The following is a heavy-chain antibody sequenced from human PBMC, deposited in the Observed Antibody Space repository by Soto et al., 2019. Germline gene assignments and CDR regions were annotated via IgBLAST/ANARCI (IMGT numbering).Heavy chain of an antibody. Sequence: QVQLVQSGAEVKKPGASVKVSCKASGYTFTSYGISWVRQAPGQGLEWMGWISAYNGNTNNAQKLQGRVTMTTDTSTSTAYMEQRSLRSDDTAVYYCARDGHCTNGVCYDWYFDLWGRGTLVTVSS. CDR2: ISAYNGNT. D-gene: IGHD2-8*01. V-gene: IGHV1-18*01. CDR3: ARDGHCTNGVCYDWYFDL. J-gene: IGHJ2*01. CDR1: GYTFTSYG.